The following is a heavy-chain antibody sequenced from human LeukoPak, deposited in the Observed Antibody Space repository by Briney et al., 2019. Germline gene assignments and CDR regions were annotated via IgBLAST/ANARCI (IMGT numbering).Heavy chain of an antibody. V-gene: IGHV4-30-4*08. D-gene: IGHD3-10*01. CDR2: IYYSGST. CDR3: ARGSSGTTLGYYYYYYMDV. J-gene: IGHJ6*03. CDR1: GGSISSGDYY. Sequence: SETLSLTXTVSGGSISSGDYYWSWISQPPGKGLEWIGYIYYSGSTYYNPSLKSRVTISVDTSKNQFSLKLTSVTAADTAVYYCARGSSGTTLGYYYYYYMDVWGKGTTVTVSS.